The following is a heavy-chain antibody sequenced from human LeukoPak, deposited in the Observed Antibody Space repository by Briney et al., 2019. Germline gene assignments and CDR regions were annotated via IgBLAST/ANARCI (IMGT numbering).Heavy chain of an antibody. CDR2: IYYSGDT. D-gene: IGHD6-19*01. V-gene: IGHV4-59*08. Sequence: SETLSLTCTVSGGSVSNYYWSWSRQPPGKGLEWIGYIYYSGDTNYNPSLKSRVTISVDTSKNQFSLKLSSVTAADTAVYYCASTRYSSGWYGGYGMDVWGQGTTVTVSS. CDR1: GGSVSNYY. CDR3: ASTRYSSGWYGGYGMDV. J-gene: IGHJ6*02.